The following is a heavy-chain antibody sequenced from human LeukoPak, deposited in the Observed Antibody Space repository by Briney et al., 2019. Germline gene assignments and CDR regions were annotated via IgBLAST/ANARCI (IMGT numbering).Heavy chain of an antibody. J-gene: IGHJ4*02. D-gene: IGHD6-19*01. Sequence: GGSLRLSCATSGFTFSSYYMSWVRQAPGKGLEWVSSISSSSTYMFYADSVRGRFTISRDNAKNSLYLQMNSLRAEDTAVYYCARDRGSGWHTFDYWGQGTLVTVSS. V-gene: IGHV3-21*01. CDR1: GFTFSSYY. CDR3: ARDRGSGWHTFDY. CDR2: ISSSSTYM.